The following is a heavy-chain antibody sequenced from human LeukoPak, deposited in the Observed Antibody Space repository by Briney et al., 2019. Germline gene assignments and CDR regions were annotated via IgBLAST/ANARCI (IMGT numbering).Heavy chain of an antibody. J-gene: IGHJ4*02. CDR1: GGSISSSSYY. V-gene: IGHV4-39*01. CDR2: IYYSGST. Sequence: PSETLSLTCTVSGGSISSSSYYWGWIRQPPGKGLEWIGTIYYSGSTYYNPSLKSRVTMSVDTSKNQFSLKLSSVTAADTAVYYCASHRGSSPSNFDYWGQGTLVTVSS. D-gene: IGHD1-26*01. CDR3: ASHRGSSPSNFDY.